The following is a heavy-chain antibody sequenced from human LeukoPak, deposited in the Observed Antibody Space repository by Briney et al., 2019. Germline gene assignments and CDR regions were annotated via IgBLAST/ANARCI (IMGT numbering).Heavy chain of an antibody. CDR1: GGSISSYY. J-gene: IGHJ4*02. V-gene: IGHV4-59*01. CDR3: ASHPYYYDSSGETLFDY. D-gene: IGHD3-22*01. CDR2: IYYSGST. Sequence: PSETLSLTCTVSGGSISSYYWSWIRQPPGKGLEWIGYIYYSGSTNYNPSLKSRVTISVDTSKNQFSLKLSSVTAADTAVYYCASHPYYYDSSGETLFDYWGQGTLVTVSS.